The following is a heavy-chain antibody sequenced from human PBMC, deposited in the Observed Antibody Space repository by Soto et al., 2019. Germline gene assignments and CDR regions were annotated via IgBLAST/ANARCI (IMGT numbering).Heavy chain of an antibody. CDR1: GFTFSSYG. CDR3: ARDEEAYFKH. V-gene: IGHV3-33*01. Sequence: QVQLVESGGGVVQPGRSLRLSFAASGFTFSSYGMHWVRQAPGKGLEWVAVIWYDGSNKYYADSVKGRFTISRDNSKNTLYLQMNSLRAEDTAVYYCARDEEAYFKHWGQGTLVTVSS. J-gene: IGHJ1*01. CDR2: IWYDGSNK.